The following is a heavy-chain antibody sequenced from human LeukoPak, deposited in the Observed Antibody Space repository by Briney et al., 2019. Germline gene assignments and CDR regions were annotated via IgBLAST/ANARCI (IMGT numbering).Heavy chain of an antibody. CDR3: ARPVSYGTGFDY. CDR2: ISSSGGTT. CDR1: GFAFSSYS. J-gene: IGHJ4*02. D-gene: IGHD1-26*01. Sequence: GGSLRLSCAASGFAFSSYSMNWVRQAPGKGLEWVSYISSSGGTTFYAESVKGQFTISRDNGKNSLYLQMNSLRAEDTAVYYCARPVSYGTGFDYWGQGTLVTVSS. V-gene: IGHV3-48*04.